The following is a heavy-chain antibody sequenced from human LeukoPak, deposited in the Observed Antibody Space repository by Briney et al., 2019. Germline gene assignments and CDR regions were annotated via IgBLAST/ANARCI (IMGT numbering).Heavy chain of an antibody. CDR3: AKEGGPNSNQYTRFES. J-gene: IGHJ5*01. Sequence: GGSLRLSCAASGFTVSSNYMSWVRQAPGKGLEWVSVIYSGGSTYYADSVKGRFTISRDNSKNTLYLEMNSLRAEDTAVYYCAKEGGPNSNQYTRFESWGQGTLVTVPS. CDR1: GFTVSSNY. CDR2: IYSGGST. V-gene: IGHV3-53*01. D-gene: IGHD4-11*01.